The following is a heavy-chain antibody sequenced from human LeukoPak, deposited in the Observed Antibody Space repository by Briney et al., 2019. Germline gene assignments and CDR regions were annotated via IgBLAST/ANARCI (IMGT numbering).Heavy chain of an antibody. Sequence: GGSLRLSCAASGFTFSDYNMSWIRQAPGKGLEWVSYISSSGSTIYYADSVKGRFTISRDNAKNSLYLQMNSLRAEDTAVYYCARDSLSRYFGFFDIWGQGTMVTVSS. D-gene: IGHD3-9*01. V-gene: IGHV3-11*04. CDR3: ARDSLSRYFGFFDI. CDR1: GFTFSDYN. CDR2: ISSSGSTI. J-gene: IGHJ3*02.